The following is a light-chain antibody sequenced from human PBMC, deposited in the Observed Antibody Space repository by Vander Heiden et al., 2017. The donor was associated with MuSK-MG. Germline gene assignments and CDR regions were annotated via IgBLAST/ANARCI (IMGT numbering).Light chain of an antibody. CDR3: SSYRSSSTLDYV. Sequence: QSALTQPASVSGSPGQSITISCTGTSSDVGGYNYVSWYQQHPGKAPKLMIYDVSNRPSGGANRFSGSKSGNTASLTISGLQAEDEADYYCSSYRSSSTLDYVFGTGTKVTVL. CDR1: SSDVGGYNY. CDR2: DVS. J-gene: IGLJ1*01. V-gene: IGLV2-14*03.